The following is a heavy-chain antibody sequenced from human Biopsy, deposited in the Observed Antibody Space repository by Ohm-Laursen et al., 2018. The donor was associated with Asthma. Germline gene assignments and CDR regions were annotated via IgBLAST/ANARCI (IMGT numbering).Heavy chain of an antibody. V-gene: IGHV3-9*01. CDR2: ISWNSATI. Sequence: SSLRLSCAASGFKFDEYTMHWVRQAPGKGLEWVSGISWNSATIGYADSVEGRFTISRDNAKNSVFLHMDSLRPEDTAFYYCAKVRSDWVITESFDYWGQGVLVTGSS. J-gene: IGHJ4*02. D-gene: IGHD3-22*01. CDR1: GFKFDEYT. CDR3: AKVRSDWVITESFDY.